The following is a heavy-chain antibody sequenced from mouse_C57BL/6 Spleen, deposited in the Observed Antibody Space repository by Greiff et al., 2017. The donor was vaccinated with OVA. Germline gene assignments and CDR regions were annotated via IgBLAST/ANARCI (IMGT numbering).Heavy chain of an antibody. J-gene: IGHJ2*01. CDR2: IDPSDSET. D-gene: IGHD2-4*01. CDR3: ARPDYDAPSLDY. Sequence: QVQLQQPGAELVRPGSSVKLSCKASGYTFTSYWMHWVKQRPIQGLEWIGNIDPSDSETHYNQKFKDKATLTVDKSSSSAYMQLSSLTSEDSAVYYCARPDYDAPSLDYWGQGTTLTVSS. V-gene: IGHV1-52*01. CDR1: GYTFTSYW.